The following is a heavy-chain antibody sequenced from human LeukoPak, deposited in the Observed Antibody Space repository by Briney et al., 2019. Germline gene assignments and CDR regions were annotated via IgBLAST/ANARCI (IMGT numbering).Heavy chain of an antibody. CDR3: ARGEGGCSSTSCYTYPFDY. V-gene: IGHV4-34*01. Sequence: SETLSLTCAVYGGSFSGYYWSWIRQPPGKGLEWIGEINHRGSTNYNPSLKSRVTISVATSKNRFSLQLSSVTAADTAVYYCARGEGGCSSTSCYTYPFDYWGQGTLVTVSS. CDR1: GGSFSGYY. J-gene: IGHJ4*02. D-gene: IGHD2-2*02. CDR2: INHRGST.